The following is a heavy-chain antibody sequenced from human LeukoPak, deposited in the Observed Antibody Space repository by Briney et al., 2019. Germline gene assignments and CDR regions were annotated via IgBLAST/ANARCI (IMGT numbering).Heavy chain of an antibody. D-gene: IGHD6-19*01. J-gene: IGHJ4*02. V-gene: IGHV3-48*03. CDR2: ISSSGSTI. CDR1: GFTFSSYE. CDR3: AREQWLGTYDY. Sequence: VGSLRLSCVASGFTFSSYEMNWVRQAPGKGLEWVSYISSSGSTIYYADSVKGRFTISRDNAKNSLYLQMNSLRAEDTAVYYCAREQWLGTYDYWGQGTLVTVSS.